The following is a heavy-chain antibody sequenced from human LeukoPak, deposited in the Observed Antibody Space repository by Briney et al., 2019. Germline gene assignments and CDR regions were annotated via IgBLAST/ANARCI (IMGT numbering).Heavy chain of an antibody. CDR2: INTNSGVT. J-gene: IGHJ5*02. D-gene: IGHD5-12*01. Sequence: ASVKVSCKASGLTFTGVNYIHWVRPAPGQGPEWMGWINTNSGVTDYARKFQGRVTMTRDTSISTAYMELYRLTSDDMAMYYCTRDRLSKWFDPWGQGTLVTVSS. CDR1: GLTFTGVNY. V-gene: IGHV1-2*02. CDR3: TRDRLSKWFDP.